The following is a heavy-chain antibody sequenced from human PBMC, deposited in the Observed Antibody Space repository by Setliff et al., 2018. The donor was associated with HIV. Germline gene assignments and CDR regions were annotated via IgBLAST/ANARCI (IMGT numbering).Heavy chain of an antibody. V-gene: IGHV4-38-2*01. CDR1: GYSISSGYY. CDR2: IYHSGST. Sequence: PSETLSLTCAVSGYSISSGYYWGWIRQPPGKGLEWIGTIYHSGSTYYNPSLKSRLTISVETSNNQFSLKLNSVTAADTAVYYCARVRGSSGWYVFDYWGQGTLVTVSS. J-gene: IGHJ4*02. D-gene: IGHD6-19*01. CDR3: ARVRGSSGWYVFDY.